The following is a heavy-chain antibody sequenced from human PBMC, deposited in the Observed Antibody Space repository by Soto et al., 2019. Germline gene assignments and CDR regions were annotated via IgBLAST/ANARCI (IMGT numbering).Heavy chain of an antibody. Sequence: PGGSLKISCKGSGYSLTRYLIGWVRQMPGKGLEWMGIIYPGDSDTRYSPSFQGQVTISADKSISTAYLQWSSLKASDTAMYYCARAMWTPPNYYYYGMDVWGQGTTVTVSS. CDR1: GYSLTRYL. D-gene: IGHD2-2*01. V-gene: IGHV5-51*01. CDR3: ARAMWTPPNYYYYGMDV. J-gene: IGHJ6*02. CDR2: IYPGDSDT.